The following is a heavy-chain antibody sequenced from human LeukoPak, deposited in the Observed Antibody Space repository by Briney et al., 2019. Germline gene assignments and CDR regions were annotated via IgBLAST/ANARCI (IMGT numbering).Heavy chain of an antibody. CDR1: GYTLTELS. CDR3: ATESSGRRIYYYGMDV. CDR2: FDPEDGET. V-gene: IGHV1-24*01. Sequence: ASVKVSCKVSGYTLTELSMHWVRQAPGKGLEWMGGFDPEDGETIYAQKFQGRVTMTEDTSTDTAYMELSSPRSEDTAVYYCATESSGRRIYYYGMDVWGQGTTVTVSS. J-gene: IGHJ6*02. D-gene: IGHD1-26*01.